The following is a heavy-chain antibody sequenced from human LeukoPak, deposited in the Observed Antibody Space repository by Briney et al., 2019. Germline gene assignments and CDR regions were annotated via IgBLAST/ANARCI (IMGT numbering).Heavy chain of an antibody. CDR3: AREGGGPTVERYWFDP. J-gene: IGHJ5*02. Sequence: SVKVFCKASGGTFSSYATSWVRQAPGQGLEWMGGIIPIFGTANYAQKFQGRVTITTDESTSTAYMELSSLRSEDTAVYYCAREGGGPTVERYWFDPWGQGTLVTVSS. D-gene: IGHD4-17*01. CDR2: IIPIFGTA. V-gene: IGHV1-69*05. CDR1: GGTFSSYA.